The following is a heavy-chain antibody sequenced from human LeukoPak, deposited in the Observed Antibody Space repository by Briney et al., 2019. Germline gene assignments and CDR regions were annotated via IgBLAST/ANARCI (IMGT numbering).Heavy chain of an antibody. CDR3: WRHPPGVVVITSPYYFDF. V-gene: IGHV5-51*01. D-gene: IGHD3-22*01. CDR2: IYPGDSDT. CDR1: GYSFTSYW. J-gene: IGHJ4*02. Sequence: GESLKISCKGSGYSFTSYWIGWVRQMSGKGVEWIVIIYPGDSDTRYSPSFQGQVTISPEKPISTAYLAWTSLKASDTATDYRWRHPPGVVVITSPYYFDFWGQGTLVTVSS.